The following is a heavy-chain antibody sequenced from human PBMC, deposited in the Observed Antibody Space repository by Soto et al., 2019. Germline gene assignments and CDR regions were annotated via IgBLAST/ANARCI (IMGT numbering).Heavy chain of an antibody. CDR1: GFTFRTYW. Sequence: EVQLVESGGGLVQPGGSLRLSCGASGFTFRTYWLSWVRQVPGKGLEWVANINQDGSEKNYVDSVKGRFTISRDNAKNSLHLQMSSLRAEDTARYYWARDGSSSWYSYDYHGMDGWGQGTTVTVSS. CDR3: ARDGSSSWYSYDYHGMDG. D-gene: IGHD5-18*01. J-gene: IGHJ6*02. V-gene: IGHV3-7*05. CDR2: INQDGSEK.